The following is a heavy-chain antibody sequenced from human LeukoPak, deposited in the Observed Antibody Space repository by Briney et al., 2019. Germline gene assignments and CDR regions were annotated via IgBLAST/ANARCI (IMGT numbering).Heavy chain of an antibody. CDR1: GFSVSGKF. CDR3: ASGDGYLQPY. Sequence: GGSLRLSCAASGFSVSGKFMSWVRQAPGKGLEWVSIIHYDGKIRYAGSVGGRFTIYRDDSENTLFLQMSSLRVDDTAVYFCASGDGYLQPYWGQGTLVTVSS. D-gene: IGHD2-21*01. V-gene: IGHV3-53*01. J-gene: IGHJ4*02. CDR2: IHYDGKI.